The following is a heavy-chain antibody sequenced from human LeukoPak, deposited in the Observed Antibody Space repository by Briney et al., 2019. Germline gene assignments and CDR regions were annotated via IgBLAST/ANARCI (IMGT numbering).Heavy chain of an antibody. Sequence: GGSLRLSCAASGFTSRSHWMSWVRQAPGKGLEWVANIKEDGSEKYYVDSVKGRFIIFRDNGKNSLYLQMNSPRVEDTAVYYCARVMRAVAAFDYWGQGTLVTVSS. V-gene: IGHV3-7*05. CDR1: GFTSRSHW. CDR3: ARVMRAVAAFDY. D-gene: IGHD6-19*01. J-gene: IGHJ4*02. CDR2: IKEDGSEK.